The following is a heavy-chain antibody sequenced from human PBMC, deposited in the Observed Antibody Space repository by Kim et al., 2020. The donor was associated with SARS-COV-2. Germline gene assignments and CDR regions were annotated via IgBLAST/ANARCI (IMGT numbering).Heavy chain of an antibody. Sequence: GGSLRLSCAASGFTFSSYSMNWVRQAPGKGLEWVSSISSSSSYIYYADSVKGRFTISRDNAKNSLYLQMNSLRAEDTAVYYCARGGYCGGDCYGTFDYWGQGTLVTVSS. CDR3: ARGGYCGGDCYGTFDY. D-gene: IGHD2-21*02. J-gene: IGHJ4*02. V-gene: IGHV3-21*01. CDR2: ISSSSSYI. CDR1: GFTFSSYS.